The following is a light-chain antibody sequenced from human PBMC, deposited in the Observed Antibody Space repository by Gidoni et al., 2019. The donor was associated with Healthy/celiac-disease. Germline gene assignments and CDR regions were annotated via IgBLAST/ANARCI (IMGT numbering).Light chain of an antibody. J-gene: IGKJ1*01. CDR2: GAS. Sequence: DIQMTQSPSSLSASVGDRVTITCRASQSISNYLNWYQQKPGKAPKLLIYGASSLQSGVPSRFSGSGSGTDFTLTISSLQPEDFATYYCQQSYSTPRTFGQXTKVEIK. CDR1: QSISNY. V-gene: IGKV1-39*01. CDR3: QQSYSTPRT.